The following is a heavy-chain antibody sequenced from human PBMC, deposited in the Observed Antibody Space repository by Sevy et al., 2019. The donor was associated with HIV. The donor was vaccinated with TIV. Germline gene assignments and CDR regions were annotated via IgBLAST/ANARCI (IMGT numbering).Heavy chain of an antibody. D-gene: IGHD5-12*01. Sequence: GGSLRLSCAVSGFSFDSYGMTWVRQAPGKGLEWVSGISGSGTRTYYADSVKGRFIISRDNSKNTLYLQMNSLRNEEHSLDGPFNDYGDKSTNRMVRHMNRLRGEDTAVYYCAEGGGGNYDPDEIGYYFYYYNMDVWGKGTTVTVSS. J-gene: IGHJ6*03. CDR2: ISGSGTRT. V-gene: IGHV3-23*01. CDR1: GFSFDSYG. CDR3: FNDYGDKSTNRMVRHMNRLRGEDTAVYYCAEGGGGNYDPDEIGYYFYYYNMDV.